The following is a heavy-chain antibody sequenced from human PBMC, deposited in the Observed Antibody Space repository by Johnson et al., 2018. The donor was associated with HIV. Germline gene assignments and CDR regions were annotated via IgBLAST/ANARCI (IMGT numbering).Heavy chain of an antibody. J-gene: IGHJ3*02. CDR2: IWYDGSNK. CDR1: GFTFSSYG. Sequence: QVQLVESGGGVVQHGRSLRLSCAASGFTFSSYGMHWVRQAPGKGLEWVAVIWYDGSNKYYADSVKGRLTISRDNSKNTLFLQMNSLRAEDTAVYYCVAYYDILTGPNAFDIWGQGTMVTVSS. CDR3: VAYYDILTGPNAFDI. D-gene: IGHD3-9*01. V-gene: IGHV3-33*01.